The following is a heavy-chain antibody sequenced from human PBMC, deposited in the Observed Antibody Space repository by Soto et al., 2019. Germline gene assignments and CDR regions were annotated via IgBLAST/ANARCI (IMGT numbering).Heavy chain of an antibody. CDR2: ISAYDGDT. V-gene: IGHV1-18*01. CDR1: GYTFRTYG. Sequence: QVQLVQSGTEVKEPGASVRVSCKASGYTFRTYGINWVRQAPGQGLEWVGWISAYDGDTNYAQKLQGRVTMTTDKSTSTAYMDLRGLRSDDTAVYYCASASSGSPDSWGQGTLVTVSS. J-gene: IGHJ4*02. CDR3: ASASSGSPDS. D-gene: IGHD3-10*01.